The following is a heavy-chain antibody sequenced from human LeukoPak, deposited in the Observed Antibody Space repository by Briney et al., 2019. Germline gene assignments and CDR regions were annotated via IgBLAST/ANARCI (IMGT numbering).Heavy chain of an antibody. D-gene: IGHD2-2*01. J-gene: IGHJ4*02. CDR1: GGTFSSYA. CDR3: ASARYCSSASCSSFDY. V-gene: IGHV1-69*06. Sequence: ASVKVSCKASGGTFSSYAIRWVRQAPGQGLEWMGGIIPIFGTANYAQKFQGRVTITADKSTSTAYMELSSLRSEDTAVYYCASARYCSSASCSSFDYWGQGTLVTVSS. CDR2: IIPIFGTA.